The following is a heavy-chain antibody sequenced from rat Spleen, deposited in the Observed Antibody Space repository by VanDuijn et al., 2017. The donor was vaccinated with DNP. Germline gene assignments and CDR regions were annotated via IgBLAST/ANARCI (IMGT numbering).Heavy chain of an antibody. D-gene: IGHD1-11*01. CDR1: GFTFSDYA. J-gene: IGHJ2*01. V-gene: IGHV5S23*01. CDR2: ISASGGST. Sequence: EVQLVESGGGLVQPGNSLKLSCAASGFTFSDYAMAWVRQSPKKGLEWVASISASGGSTSYRDSVKGRFTISRDNAKSILYLQMESLRSEDTATFYCTTDFERGYWGQGVMVTVSS. CDR3: TTDFERGY.